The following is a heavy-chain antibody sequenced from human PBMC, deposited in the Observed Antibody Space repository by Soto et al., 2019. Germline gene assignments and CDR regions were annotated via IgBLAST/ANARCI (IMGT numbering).Heavy chain of an antibody. V-gene: IGHV1-69*13. CDR1: GGTFSSYA. D-gene: IGHD1-26*01. CDR2: IIPIFGTA. J-gene: IGHJ4*02. Sequence: SVKVSCKASGGTFSSYAISWVRQAPGQGLEWMGGIIPIFGTANYAQKFQGRVTITADESTSTAYMELSSLRSEETAVYYCAGGLSGSYYFDYWGQGTLVTVSS. CDR3: AGGLSGSYYFDY.